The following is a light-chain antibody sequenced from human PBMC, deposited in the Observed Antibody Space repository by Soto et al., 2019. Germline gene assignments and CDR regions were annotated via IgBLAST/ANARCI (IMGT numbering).Light chain of an antibody. V-gene: IGLV2-14*01. CDR3: TSYTSSSTNYV. J-gene: IGLJ1*01. CDR2: EVS. CDR1: SSDIGGYDY. Sequence: QSVLTQPASVSGSPGQSITISCTGTSSDIGGYDYVSWYQQHPGKAPKLMIYEVSNRPSGVSNRFSGSKSGNTASLTISGLQAEHEADYYCTSYTSSSTNYVFGTGTKLTVL.